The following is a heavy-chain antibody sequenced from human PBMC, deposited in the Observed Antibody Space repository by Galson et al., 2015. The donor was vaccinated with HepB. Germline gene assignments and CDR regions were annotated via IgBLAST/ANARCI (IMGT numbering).Heavy chain of an antibody. Sequence: ETLSLTCTVSGGSISSYYWSWIRQPPGKGLEWIGYIYYSGSTNYNPSLKSRVTISVDTSKNQFSLKLSSVTAADTAVYYCARVPPKRDPPYYFDHWGQGTLVTVSS. CDR1: GGSISSYY. CDR2: IYYSGST. V-gene: IGHV4-59*01. CDR3: ARVPPKRDPPYYFDH. J-gene: IGHJ4*02.